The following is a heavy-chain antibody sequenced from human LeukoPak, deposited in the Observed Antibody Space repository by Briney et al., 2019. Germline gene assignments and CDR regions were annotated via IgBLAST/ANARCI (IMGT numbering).Heavy chain of an antibody. CDR3: AREARDGYNWGAFDI. CDR2: ISGSGGST. CDR1: GFTFSSYA. D-gene: IGHD5-24*01. V-gene: IGHV3-23*01. Sequence: GGSLRLSCAASGFTFSSYAMSWVRQAPGKGLEWVSAISGSGGSTYYSDSVKGRFTISRDSSKNTLYLQMNSLRAEDTAVYYCAREARDGYNWGAFDIWGQGTMVTVSS. J-gene: IGHJ3*02.